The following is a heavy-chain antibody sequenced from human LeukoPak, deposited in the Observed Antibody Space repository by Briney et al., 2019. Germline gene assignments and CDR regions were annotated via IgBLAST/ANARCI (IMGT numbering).Heavy chain of an antibody. V-gene: IGHV3-21*01. CDR2: IGISSNKI. J-gene: IGHJ1*01. Sequence: PGGSLRLSCAASGFTLRSYTMNWVRQAPGKGLEWVSSIGISSNKIYYADSVKGRFIISRDNAKNSVYLQMNGLRAEDTAVYYCARDVTRKWELRRTYFFHWGQGTLVTVSS. CDR1: GFTLRSYT. CDR3: ARDVTRKWELRRTYFFH. D-gene: IGHD1-7*01.